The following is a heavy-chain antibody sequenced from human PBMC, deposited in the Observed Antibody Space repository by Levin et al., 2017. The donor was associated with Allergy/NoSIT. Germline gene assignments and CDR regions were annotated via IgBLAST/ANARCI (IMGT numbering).Heavy chain of an antibody. Sequence: TGGSLRLSCAVYGGSFSGYYWSWIRQPPGKGLEWIGEINHSGSTNYNPSLKSRVTISVDTSKNQFSLKLSSVTAADTAVYYCARSSNYYYYGMDVWGQGTTVTVSS. J-gene: IGHJ6*02. CDR2: INHSGST. CDR3: ARSSNYYYYGMDV. D-gene: IGHD6-13*01. CDR1: GGSFSGYY. V-gene: IGHV4-34*01.